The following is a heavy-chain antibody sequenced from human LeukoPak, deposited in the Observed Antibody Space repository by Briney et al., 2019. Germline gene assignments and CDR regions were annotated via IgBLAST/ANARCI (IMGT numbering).Heavy chain of an antibody. CDR1: GYTFTSYG. V-gene: IGHV1-18*04. Sequence: ASVTVSCKASGYTFTSYGISWVRQAPGQGLEWMGWISAYNGNTNYAQKLQGRVTMTTETSTSTAYMELRSMRSDDTAVYYCARSTGDLGYCSSTSCYLPYNWFDPWGQGTLVTVSS. D-gene: IGHD2-2*01. J-gene: IGHJ5*02. CDR3: ARSTGDLGYCSSTSCYLPYNWFDP. CDR2: ISAYNGNT.